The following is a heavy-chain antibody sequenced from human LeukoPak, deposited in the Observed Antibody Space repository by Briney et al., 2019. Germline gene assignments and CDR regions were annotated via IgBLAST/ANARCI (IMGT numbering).Heavy chain of an antibody. J-gene: IGHJ4*02. Sequence: PGGSLRLSCAASGFTFSSYAMHRVRQAPGKGLEWVAVISYDGSNKYYADSVKGRFTISRDNSKNTLYLQMNSLRAEDTAVYYCARATPCGYWGQGTLVTVSS. CDR3: ARATPCGY. CDR2: ISYDGSNK. V-gene: IGHV3-30-3*01. CDR1: GFTFSSYA.